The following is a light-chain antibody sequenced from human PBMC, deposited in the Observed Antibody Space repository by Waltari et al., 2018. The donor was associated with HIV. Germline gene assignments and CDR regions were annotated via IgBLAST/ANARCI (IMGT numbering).Light chain of an antibody. Sequence: DIQMTQSPSSVSASVGDRVNITCRASQDIGSWLTWYQQKPGTAPNLVIYATSSLQSGVPARFSGSRSGINFTLTISTLQPEDFATYFCQQAHSLPWTFGHGTKVEMK. CDR2: ATS. CDR3: QQAHSLPWT. V-gene: IGKV1-12*01. J-gene: IGKJ1*01. CDR1: QDIGSW.